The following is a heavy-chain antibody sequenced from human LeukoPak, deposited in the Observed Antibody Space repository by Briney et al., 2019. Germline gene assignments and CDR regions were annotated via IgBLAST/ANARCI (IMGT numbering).Heavy chain of an antibody. CDR1: GYTFTNYD. CDR2: MNPDSGNT. CDR3: ARSAFGSGVYFDY. Sequence: GASVKVSCKASGYTFTNYDINWVRQATGQGPEWMGWMNPDSGNTGYAQRFQGRVTMTRDTSITTAYLDLSSLRSEDTAVYYCARSAFGSGVYFDYWGQGTLVTVSS. V-gene: IGHV1-8*01. J-gene: IGHJ4*02. D-gene: IGHD3-10*01.